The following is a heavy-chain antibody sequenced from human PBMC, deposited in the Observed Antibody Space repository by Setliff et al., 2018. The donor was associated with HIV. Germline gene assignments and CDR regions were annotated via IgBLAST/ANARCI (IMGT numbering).Heavy chain of an antibody. CDR2: IRLDGSDK. CDR3: AREIRAGDYPPYNYYFYMDV. J-gene: IGHJ6*03. Sequence: GSLRLSCAASGFTFRNYGMHWVRQAPGKGLEWVAFIRLDGSDKFYADSVKGRFTISRDNSKNTLFLQMNSLRSEDTAVYYCAREIRAGDYPPYNYYFYMDVWGKGTTVTVSS. D-gene: IGHD4-17*01. V-gene: IGHV3-30*02. CDR1: GFTFRNYG.